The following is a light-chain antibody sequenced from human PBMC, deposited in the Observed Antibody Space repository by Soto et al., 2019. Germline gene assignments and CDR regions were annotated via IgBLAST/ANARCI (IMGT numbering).Light chain of an antibody. CDR3: TSYRRGPLYV. J-gene: IGLJ1*01. CDR2: DVN. CDR1: SSDVGGSNY. Sequence: QSALNLPASLSGSPGQSIPVSCTGISSDVGGSNYVSWYQQHPGKAPRLIIFDVNNRPSGVSPRFSGSKSGNTASLTISGLQAEDEAHYFCTSYRRGPLYVFGTGTKVTVL. V-gene: IGLV2-14*03.